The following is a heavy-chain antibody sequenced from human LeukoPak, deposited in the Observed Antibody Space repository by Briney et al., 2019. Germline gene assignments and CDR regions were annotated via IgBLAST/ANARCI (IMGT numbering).Heavy chain of an antibody. V-gene: IGHV1-69*01. CDR2: IIPIFGTA. CDR1: GGTFSSYA. D-gene: IGHD3-22*01. Sequence: SVKVSCKASGGTFSSYAISWVRQAPGQGLEWMGGIIPIFGTANYAQKFQGRVTITADESTSTAYMELSSLRSDDTAVYYCASGGVYYYDSSGYGMDVWGQGTTVTVSS. J-gene: IGHJ6*02. CDR3: ASGGVYYYDSSGYGMDV.